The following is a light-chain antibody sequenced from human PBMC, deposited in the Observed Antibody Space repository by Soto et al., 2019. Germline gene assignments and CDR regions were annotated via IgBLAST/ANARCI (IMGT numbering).Light chain of an antibody. V-gene: IGLV7-46*01. CDR2: DTS. Sequence: QTVVTQEPSLTVSPGGTVTLTCGSTTGAVTSGHYPYWFQQKPGQAPRTLIYDTSNKHSWTPARFSGSLLGVKAALTLSGAQPEDEAEYQCLLYYPCARPVFGGGTKLTVL. J-gene: IGLJ2*01. CDR3: LLYYPCARPV. CDR1: TGAVTSGHY.